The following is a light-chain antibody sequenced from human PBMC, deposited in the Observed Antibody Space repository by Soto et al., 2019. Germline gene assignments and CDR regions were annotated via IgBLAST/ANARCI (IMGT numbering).Light chain of an antibody. CDR1: QTISSW. Sequence: IRMTQSPSSFSASTGDRVSITCRAIQTISSWLAWYQQKPGKAPKLLIYKASTLKSGVPSRFSGSGSGTEFTLTISSLQPDDFATYYCQHYNSYSEAFGQGTKVDIK. CDR3: QHYNSYSEA. J-gene: IGKJ1*01. CDR2: KAS. V-gene: IGKV1-5*03.